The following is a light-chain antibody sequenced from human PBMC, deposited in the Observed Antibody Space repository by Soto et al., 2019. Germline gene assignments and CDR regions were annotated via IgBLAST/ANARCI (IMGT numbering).Light chain of an antibody. CDR1: QTISSW. CDR3: QKSYSTPLT. Sequence: DIQMTQSPSTLSGSLGDRVTITCRASQTISSWLAWYQQKPGKAPKLLIYAASSLQSGVPSRFSGSGSGTDFTLTISSLQPEDFATYYGQKSYSTPLTFGPGTKVDIK. J-gene: IGKJ3*01. CDR2: AAS. V-gene: IGKV1-39*01.